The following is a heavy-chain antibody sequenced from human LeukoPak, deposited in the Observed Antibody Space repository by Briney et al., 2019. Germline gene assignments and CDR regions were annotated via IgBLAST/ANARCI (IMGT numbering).Heavy chain of an antibody. J-gene: IGHJ3*02. CDR2: IYYSGTT. Sequence: SETLSLTCTVSGGSISSSRYYWGWIRQPPGKGLEWIGSIYYSGTTYYNPSLKSRVIISVDTSKNQFSLKLSSVTAADTAVYYCARDPTVDAFDIWGQGTMVTVSS. V-gene: IGHV4-39*02. CDR3: ARDPTVDAFDI. CDR1: GGSISSSRYY.